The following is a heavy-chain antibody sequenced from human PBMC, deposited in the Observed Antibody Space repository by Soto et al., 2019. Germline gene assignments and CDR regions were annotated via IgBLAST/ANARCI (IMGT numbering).Heavy chain of an antibody. CDR3: ARGAYCGGDCYSFLFQH. V-gene: IGHV1-3*01. Sequence: ASVKVSCKASGYTFTSYAMHWVRQAPGQRLEWMGWINAGNGNTKYSQKFQGRVTITRDTSASTAYMELSSLRSEDTAVYYCARGAYCGGDCYSFLFQHWGQGTLVTVSS. D-gene: IGHD2-21*02. CDR1: GYTFTSYA. CDR2: INAGNGNT. J-gene: IGHJ1*01.